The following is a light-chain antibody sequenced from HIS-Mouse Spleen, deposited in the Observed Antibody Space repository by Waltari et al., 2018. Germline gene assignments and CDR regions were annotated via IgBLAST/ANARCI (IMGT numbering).Light chain of an antibody. J-gene: IGLJ1*01. Sequence: QSVLTQPPSASGTPGQRVTISCSGSSSNIGSNPLNWYQQLQGTAPKLLIYSNNQRPSGVPDRFSGSKSGTSASLAISGLQSEDEADYYCAAWDDSLNGYVFGTGTKVTVL. CDR1: SSNIGSNP. CDR2: SNN. CDR3: AAWDDSLNGYV. V-gene: IGLV1-44*01.